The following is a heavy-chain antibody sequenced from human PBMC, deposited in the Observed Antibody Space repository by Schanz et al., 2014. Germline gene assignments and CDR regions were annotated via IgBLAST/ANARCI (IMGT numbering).Heavy chain of an antibody. CDR2: ISSNGGST. Sequence: VQLLESGGGLVQPGGSLRLSCSASGFTFSSYSMYWVRQAPGKGLEYVSVISSNGGSTDFADSVKGRFTISRDNSKNTLYLQMNSLRGEDTGMYYCARGDPVAGLDYWGRGTLVTVSS. J-gene: IGHJ4*02. CDR1: GFTFSSYS. V-gene: IGHV3-64*04. CDR3: ARGDPVAGLDY.